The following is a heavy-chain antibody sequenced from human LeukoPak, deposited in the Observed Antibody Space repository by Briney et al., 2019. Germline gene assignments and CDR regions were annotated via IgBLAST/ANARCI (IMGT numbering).Heavy chain of an antibody. CDR3: ARAEGSSWYWFDP. D-gene: IGHD6-13*01. CDR1: GGTFSSYA. Sequence: SVTVSCTASGGTFSSYAISWVRQAPGQGLEWMGGIIPIFGTANYAQKFQGRVTVTADESTSTAYMELSSLRSEDTAVYYCARAEGSSWYWFDPWGQGTLGHRLL. CDR2: IIPIFGTA. J-gene: IGHJ5*02. V-gene: IGHV1-69*13.